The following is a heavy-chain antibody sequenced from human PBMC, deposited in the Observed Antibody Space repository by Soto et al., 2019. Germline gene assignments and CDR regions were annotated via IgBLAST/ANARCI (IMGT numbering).Heavy chain of an antibody. CDR3: ARVTRNWYYVGVFDP. CDR2: INHSGST. V-gene: IGHV4-34*01. Sequence: SETLSLTCAVYVGSFSGYYWSWIRQPPGKGLEWIGEINHSGSTDYNPSLKSRVTISADTSKNQFSLKLSSVTAADTAVYYCARVTRNWYYVGVFDPWAQGTLVTVSS. D-gene: IGHD1-7*01. J-gene: IGHJ5*02. CDR1: VGSFSGYY.